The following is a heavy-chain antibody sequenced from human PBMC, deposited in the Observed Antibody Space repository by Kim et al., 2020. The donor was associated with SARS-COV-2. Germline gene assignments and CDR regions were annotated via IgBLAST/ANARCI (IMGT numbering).Heavy chain of an antibody. CDR3: ARTRITMIVVVTHFDY. CDR2: IYYSGST. D-gene: IGHD3-22*01. J-gene: IGHJ4*02. CDR1: GGSISSGGYY. V-gene: IGHV4-31*03. Sequence: SETLSLTCTVSGGSISSGGYYWSWIRQHPGKGLEWIGYIYYSGSTYYNPSLKSRVTISVDTSKNQFSLKLSSVAAADTAVYYCARTRITMIVVVTHFDYWGQGTLVTVSS.